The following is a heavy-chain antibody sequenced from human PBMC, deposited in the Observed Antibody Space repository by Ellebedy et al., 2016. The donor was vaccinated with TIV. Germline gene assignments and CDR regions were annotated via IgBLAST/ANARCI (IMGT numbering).Heavy chain of an antibody. CDR2: INPNSGGT. CDR3: ARAKGGIAVAGNDFDY. CDR1: GYTFTGYY. J-gene: IGHJ4*02. V-gene: IGHV1-2*04. D-gene: IGHD6-19*01. Sequence: ASVKVSCKASGYTFTGYYMHWVRQAPGQGLEWMGWINPNSGGTNYAQKFQGWVTMTRDTSISTAYMELSRLRSDDTAVYYCARAKGGIAVAGNDFDYWGQGTLVTVSS.